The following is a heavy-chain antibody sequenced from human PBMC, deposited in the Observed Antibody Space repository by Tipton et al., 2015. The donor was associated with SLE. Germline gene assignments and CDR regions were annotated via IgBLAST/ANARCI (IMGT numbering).Heavy chain of an antibody. Sequence: LRLSCTVSGGSISSSSYYWGWIRQPPGKGLEWIGSIYYSGSTYYNPSLKSRVTISVDTSKNQFSLKLSSVTAADTAVYYCASPGWLNYYYCGMDVWGQGTTVTVSS. CDR1: GGSISSSSYY. D-gene: IGHD5-12*01. J-gene: IGHJ6*02. V-gene: IGHV4-39*01. CDR3: ASPGWLNYYYCGMDV. CDR2: IYYSGST.